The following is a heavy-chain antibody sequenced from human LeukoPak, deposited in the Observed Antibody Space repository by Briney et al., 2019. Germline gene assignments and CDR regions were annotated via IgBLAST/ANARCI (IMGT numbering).Heavy chain of an antibody. CDR3: ARAGGAGAGGHIDY. CDR1: GFTFSSYE. CDR2: IRKSGSYT. Sequence: GGSLRLSCAPSGFTFSSYEMKGVRQTPGRGLERVSYIRKSGSYTNYTDSVMGRFTISTDNATNSLYLQMNSLREEDTAVYYCARAGGAGAGGHIDYWGQGTLVTVSS. J-gene: IGHJ4*02. V-gene: IGHV3-48*03. D-gene: IGHD4-23*01.